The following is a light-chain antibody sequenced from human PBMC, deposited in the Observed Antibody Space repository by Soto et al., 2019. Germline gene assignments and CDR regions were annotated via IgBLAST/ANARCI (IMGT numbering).Light chain of an antibody. J-gene: IGLJ2*01. CDR3: AAWDDSLSGPHVL. CDR1: SSNIGSNY. V-gene: IGLV1-47*01. Sequence: QSVLTQPPSASGTPGQRVTISCSGSSSNIGSNYVYWYQQLPVTAPKLLIYRNNQRPSGDPDRFSGSKSGTSASLAISGLRSEDEADDYCAAWDDSLSGPHVLFGGGTKLTVL. CDR2: RNN.